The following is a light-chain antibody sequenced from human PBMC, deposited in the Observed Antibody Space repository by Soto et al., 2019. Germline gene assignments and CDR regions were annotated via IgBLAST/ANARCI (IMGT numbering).Light chain of an antibody. CDR2: DAS. J-gene: IGKJ1*01. V-gene: IGKV3-15*01. Sequence: EMVMTQSPATLSVSPGERGTLSCRASQSVSSNLAWYQQKPGQAPRLLIYDASTRATGIPVRFSGSGSGTEFTLTISSLQSEDFVVYYCQQYNNWPRTFGQGTKVEIK. CDR1: QSVSSN. CDR3: QQYNNWPRT.